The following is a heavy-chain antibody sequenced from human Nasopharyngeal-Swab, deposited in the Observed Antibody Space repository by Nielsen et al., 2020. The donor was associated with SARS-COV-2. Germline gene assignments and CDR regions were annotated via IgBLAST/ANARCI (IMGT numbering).Heavy chain of an antibody. CDR2: ISYDGSNN. V-gene: IGHV3-30*03. CDR1: GFTFSSYG. D-gene: IGHD3-16*02. J-gene: IGHJ4*02. Sequence: GESLKISCAASGFTFSSYGMHWVRQAPGKGLEWVAVISYDGSNNYYADSVKGRFTISRDNSKNTLYLQMNSLRAEDTAVYYCARGRGYVWGSYRYPPADYWGQGTLVTVSS. CDR3: ARGRGYVWGSYRYPPADY.